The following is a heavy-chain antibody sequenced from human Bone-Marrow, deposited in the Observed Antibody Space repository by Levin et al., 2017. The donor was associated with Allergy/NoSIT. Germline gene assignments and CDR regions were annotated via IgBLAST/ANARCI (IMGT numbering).Heavy chain of an antibody. D-gene: IGHD4-17*01. CDR2: ISGSGGST. CDR1: GFTFSSYA. V-gene: IGHV3-23*01. CDR3: AKDFFYGGYVGGWFDP. Sequence: GGSLRLSCAASGFTFSSYAMSWVRQAPGKGLEWVSAISGSGGSTYYADSVKGRFTISRDNSKNTLYLQMNSLRAEDTAVYYWAKDFFYGGYVGGWFDPWGQGTLVTVSS. J-gene: IGHJ5*02.